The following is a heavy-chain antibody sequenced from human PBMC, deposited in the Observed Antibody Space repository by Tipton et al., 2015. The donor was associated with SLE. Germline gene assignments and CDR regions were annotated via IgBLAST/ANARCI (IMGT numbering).Heavy chain of an antibody. CDR1: GGSISSSSYY. CDR2: IYYSGST. D-gene: IGHD1-26*01. J-gene: IGHJ6*03. Sequence: TLSLTCTVSGGSISSSSYYWGWIRQPPGKGLEWIGSIYYSGSTYYNPSLKSRVTISVDTSKNQFSLKLSSVTAADTAVYYCARVGGGVGYYYYMDVWGKGTTVTVSS. V-gene: IGHV4-39*07. CDR3: ARVGGGVGYYYYMDV.